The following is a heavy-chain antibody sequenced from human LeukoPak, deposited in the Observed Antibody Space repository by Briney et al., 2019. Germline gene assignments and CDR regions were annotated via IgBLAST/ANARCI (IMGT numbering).Heavy chain of an antibody. J-gene: IGHJ4*02. CDR3: AKATSVSWSSGWYFDY. D-gene: IGHD6-19*01. V-gene: IGHV3-23*01. Sequence: GGSLRLSCAASGFTFNNYAMSWVRQAPGKGQEWVSDISGSGDSIYYADSVKGRFTISRDNSKNTLYLQMNSLRAEDTAVYYCAKATSVSWSSGWYFDYWGQGTLVTVSS. CDR1: GFTFNNYA. CDR2: ISGSGDSI.